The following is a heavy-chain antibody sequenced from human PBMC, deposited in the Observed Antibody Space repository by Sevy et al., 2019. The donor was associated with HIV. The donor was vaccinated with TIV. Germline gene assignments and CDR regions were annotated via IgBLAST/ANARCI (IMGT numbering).Heavy chain of an antibody. Sequence: SQTLSLTCAISGDSVSSNNAAWNWIRQSPSRGLEWLGRTFYRSNWYNDHAVSVKGRITINPDTSKNQLSLQLTSVTPEDTAVYYCARDGLTYGGMDVWGQGTTVTVSS. CDR1: GDSVSSNNAA. CDR2: TFYRSNWYN. D-gene: IGHD1-20*01. CDR3: ARDGLTYGGMDV. V-gene: IGHV6-1*01. J-gene: IGHJ6*02.